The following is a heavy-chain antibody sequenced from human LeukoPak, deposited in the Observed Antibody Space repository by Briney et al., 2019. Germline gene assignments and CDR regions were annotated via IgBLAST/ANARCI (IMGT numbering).Heavy chain of an antibody. D-gene: IGHD2-2*01. J-gene: IGHJ4*02. V-gene: IGHV1-18*01. Sequence: ASVKVSCKGSGYTFITSAITWVRQAPGQGLEWMGWISAYNGITNYAEKLQGRVTMTTDTSTNTAYMEPWSLTSDDTAVYYCARGGSTSWVGSFDYWGQGTLVTVSP. CDR2: ISAYNGIT. CDR1: GYTFITSA. CDR3: ARGGSTSWVGSFDY.